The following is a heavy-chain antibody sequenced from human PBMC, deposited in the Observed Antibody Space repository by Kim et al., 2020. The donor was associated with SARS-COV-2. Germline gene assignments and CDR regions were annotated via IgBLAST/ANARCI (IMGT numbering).Heavy chain of an antibody. CDR2: IYSGGKT. Sequence: GGSLRLSCAASGITISSKNMSWVRQAPGKGLEWVSVIYSGGKTYYADSVKGRFTISRENSENTVYLQMNSLRADDTAVYYCARGFCLDWGQGTLVTVSS. D-gene: IGHD3-3*01. V-gene: IGHV3-66*01. CDR3: ARGFCLD. J-gene: IGHJ4*02. CDR1: GITISSKN.